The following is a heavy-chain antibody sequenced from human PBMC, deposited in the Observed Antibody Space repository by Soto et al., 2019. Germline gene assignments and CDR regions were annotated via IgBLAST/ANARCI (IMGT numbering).Heavy chain of an antibody. CDR3: ARLGEDGMDV. CDR2: IYPGDSDT. J-gene: IGHJ6*02. CDR1: GHSFTNYW. Sequence: GESLKICCRGAGHSFTNYWRAWVRQMPGTGLEWMGIIYPGDSDTRYSPSFQGQVTISADKSISTAYLHWSSLKASDTAVYYCARLGEDGMDVWGQGTTVTVSS. V-gene: IGHV5-51*01.